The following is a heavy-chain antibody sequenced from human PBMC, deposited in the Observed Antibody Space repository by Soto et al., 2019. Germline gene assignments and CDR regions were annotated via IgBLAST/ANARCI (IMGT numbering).Heavy chain of an antibody. D-gene: IGHD6-13*01. V-gene: IGHV1-8*01. CDR3: ARERSAAGTGWFDP. CDR1: GYTFTSYD. J-gene: IGHJ5*02. CDR2: MNPNSGNT. Sequence: QVQLVQSGAEVKKPGASVKVSCKASGYTFTSYDINWVRQTTGQGLEWMGWMNPNSGNTGYAQKFQGRVTMTRNTSISTAYMELSSLRSEDTAVYFCARERSAAGTGWFDPWGQGTLVTVSS.